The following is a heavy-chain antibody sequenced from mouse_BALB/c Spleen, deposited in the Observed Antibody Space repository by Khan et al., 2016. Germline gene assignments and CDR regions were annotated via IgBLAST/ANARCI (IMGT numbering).Heavy chain of an antibody. V-gene: IGHV5-2*01. J-gene: IGHJ3*01. D-gene: IGHD1-1*01. CDR1: EYVFPSHD. CDR2: INSAGNDT. Sequence: EVELVESGGGLVQPGESLKLSCESNEYVFPSHDMSWVRKTPEKRLEMVAAINSAGNDTYYPDTMERRFIISRDNTKKTLYLQINSLSSENTALYYCTRHYYGSSFWVAYWGQGTLVTVSA. CDR3: TRHYYGSSFWVAY.